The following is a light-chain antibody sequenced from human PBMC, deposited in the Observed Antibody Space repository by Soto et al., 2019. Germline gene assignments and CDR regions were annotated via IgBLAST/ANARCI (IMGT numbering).Light chain of an antibody. V-gene: IGKV1-39*01. CDR2: GAS. J-gene: IGKJ3*01. CDR3: QQTSAAPFT. CDR1: RNINTY. Sequence: DIQMAQSPSSLSASVGDTITITCRASRNINTYLNWYQQKPGKAPKLLIFGASSLQSGVPSRFRGSGSRTDFTLTINSPQPEDFETYCCQQTSAAPFTFGPGTKVDIK.